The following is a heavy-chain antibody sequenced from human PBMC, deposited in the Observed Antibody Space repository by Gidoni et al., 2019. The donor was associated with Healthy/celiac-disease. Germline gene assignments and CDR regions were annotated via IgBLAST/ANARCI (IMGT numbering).Heavy chain of an antibody. CDR1: GFTFSSYE. CDR2: ISSSGSTI. J-gene: IGHJ4*02. Sequence: EVQLVESGGGLVQPGGSLRLSCAASGFTFSSYEMNWVRQAPGKGLEWVSYISSSGSTIYYEDYVKGRFTISRDNDKNSLYLQMNSLRAEDTAVYYCARWRWLQSFFDYWGQGTLVTVSS. CDR3: ARWRWLQSFFDY. D-gene: IGHD5-12*01. V-gene: IGHV3-48*03.